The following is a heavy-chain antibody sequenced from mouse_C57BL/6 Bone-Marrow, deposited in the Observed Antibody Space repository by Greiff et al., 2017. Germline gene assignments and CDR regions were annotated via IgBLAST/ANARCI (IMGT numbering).Heavy chain of an antibody. Sequence: VQLQQSGAELVKPGASVKMSCKASGYTFTSYWITWVKQRPGQGLEWIGDIYPGSGSTNYNEKFKSKATLTVDTSSSTAYMQLSSLASEDSAVYYCARKGDYYGSSRYWYFDVWGTGTTVTVSS. CDR1: GYTFTSYW. D-gene: IGHD1-1*01. CDR3: ARKGDYYGSSRYWYFDV. V-gene: IGHV1-55*01. J-gene: IGHJ1*03. CDR2: IYPGSGST.